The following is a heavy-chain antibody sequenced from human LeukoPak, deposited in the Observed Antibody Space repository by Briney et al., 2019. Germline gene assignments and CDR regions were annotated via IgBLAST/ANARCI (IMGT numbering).Heavy chain of an antibody. CDR2: IYHSGST. CDR3: ARGWGISEFDY. Sequence: TLSLTCAVSGGSISSGGYSWSWIRQPPGKGPEWIGYIYHSGSTYYNPSLKSRVTISVDRSKNQFSLKLSSVTAADTAVYYCARGWGISEFDYWGQGTLVTVSS. CDR1: GGSISSGGYS. D-gene: IGHD2/OR15-2a*01. J-gene: IGHJ4*02. V-gene: IGHV4-30-2*01.